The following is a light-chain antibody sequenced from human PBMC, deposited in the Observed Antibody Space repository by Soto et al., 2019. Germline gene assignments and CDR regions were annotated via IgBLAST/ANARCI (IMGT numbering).Light chain of an antibody. CDR2: AAS. CDR1: QNICSY. J-gene: IGKJ2*02. V-gene: IGKV1-39*01. CDR3: QQSYNTPRT. Sequence: DILMTQSPSSLSASVGDRVTITCRASQNICSYLNWYHQKLGQAPKLLIYAASSLHSGVPSRFSGSGSGTDFTLTISSLQPEDFATYYCQQSYNTPRTFGQGTKLEIK.